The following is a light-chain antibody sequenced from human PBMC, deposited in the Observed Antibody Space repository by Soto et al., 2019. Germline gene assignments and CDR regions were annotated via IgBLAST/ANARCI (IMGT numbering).Light chain of an antibody. CDR1: QSVLYSSNNKNY. CDR2: WAS. J-gene: IGKJ3*01. Sequence: DIVLTQSPDSLAVSLGERATINCKSSQSVLYSSNNKNYLAWYQQKPGQPPKLLIYWASTRESGVPHRFSGSGSGTDFTLTISSLQAEDVALYYCQQYYITPCTFGPGTKVDIK. V-gene: IGKV4-1*01. CDR3: QQYYITPCT.